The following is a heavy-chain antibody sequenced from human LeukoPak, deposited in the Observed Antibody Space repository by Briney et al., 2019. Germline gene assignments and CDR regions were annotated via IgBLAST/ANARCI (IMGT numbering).Heavy chain of an antibody. D-gene: IGHD3-10*01. CDR2: IYYSGST. Sequence: SETLSLTCAVSGGSISSSSYYWGWIRQPPGKGLEWIGSIYYSGSTYYNPSLKSRVTISVDTSKNQFSLKLSSVIAADTAVYYCARLGLWFGELLPYYFDYWGQGTLVTVSS. V-gene: IGHV4-39*01. J-gene: IGHJ4*02. CDR3: ARLGLWFGELLPYYFDY. CDR1: GGSISSSSYY.